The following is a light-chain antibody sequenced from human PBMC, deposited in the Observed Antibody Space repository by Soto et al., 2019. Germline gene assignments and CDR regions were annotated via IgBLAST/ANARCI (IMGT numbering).Light chain of an antibody. J-gene: IGLJ1*01. Sequence: QSVLSQPPSASGSPGQSVTISCTGTSSDVGAYTYVSWYQQHPGKAPKLMIYGVTERPSGVPDRFSGSKSGNTASLTVSGLQTEDEAYYYCISYTSDDVRYVFGTGTKVTVL. V-gene: IGLV2-8*01. CDR3: ISYTSDDVRYV. CDR1: SSDVGAYTY. CDR2: GVT.